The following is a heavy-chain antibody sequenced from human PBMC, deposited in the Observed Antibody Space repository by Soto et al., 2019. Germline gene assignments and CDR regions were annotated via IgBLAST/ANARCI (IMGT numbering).Heavy chain of an antibody. J-gene: IGHJ6*02. CDR1: GFTFSSYG. V-gene: IGHV3-33*01. CDR2: IWYDGSNK. D-gene: IGHD6-13*01. Sequence: GGSLRLSCAASGFTFSSYGMHWVRQAPGKGLEWVAVIWYDGSNKYYADSVKGRFTISRDNSKNTLYLQMNSLRAEDTAVYYCARDYSSSWYENYYYGMAVWGQGTTVTVSS. CDR3: ARDYSSSWYENYYYGMAV.